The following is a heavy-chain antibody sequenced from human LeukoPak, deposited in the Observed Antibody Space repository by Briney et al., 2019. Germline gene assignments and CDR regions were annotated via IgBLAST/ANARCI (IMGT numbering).Heavy chain of an antibody. J-gene: IGHJ4*02. CDR3: ARVGPIYGVFDY. CDR1: EFTFSSYT. Sequence: GGSLRLSCGASEFTFSSYTMHWVRQAPGKGLEWVSSISGTSSYIYFSDSVKGRFTISRNNAKNSLYLQMNSLRAEDTAIYYCARVGPIYGVFDYWGQGALVTVSS. CDR2: ISGTSSYI. V-gene: IGHV3-21*01. D-gene: IGHD3-10*01.